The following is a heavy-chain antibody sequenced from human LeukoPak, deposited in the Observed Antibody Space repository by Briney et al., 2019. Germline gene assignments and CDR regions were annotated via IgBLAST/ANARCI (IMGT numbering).Heavy chain of an antibody. CDR3: ARDGTTAYYGSGSDFDY. CDR1: GGSISSGGYS. J-gene: IGHJ4*02. CDR2: IYHSGST. D-gene: IGHD3-10*01. V-gene: IGHV4-30-2*01. Sequence: SETLSLTCAVSGGSISSGGYSWSWIRQPPGKGLEWIGYIYHSGSTYYNPSLKSRVTISVDRSKNQFSLKLSSVTAADTAVYYCARDGTTAYYGSGSDFDYWGQGTLVTVSS.